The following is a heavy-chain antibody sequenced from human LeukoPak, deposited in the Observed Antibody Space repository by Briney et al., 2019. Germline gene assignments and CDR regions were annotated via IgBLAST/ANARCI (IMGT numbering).Heavy chain of an antibody. D-gene: IGHD1-26*01. CDR2: ISSSSTSM. J-gene: IGHJ4*02. CDR3: ARNPPRYFN. CDR1: GFTFITFG. V-gene: IGHV3-21*04. Sequence: GGSLRLSCAASGFTFITFGFNWVRQAPGKGLEWVSFISSSSTSMNYADSVKGRFTISRDNAKNSLYLQMNSLRAEDTAVYYCARNPPRYFNWGQGTLVTVSS.